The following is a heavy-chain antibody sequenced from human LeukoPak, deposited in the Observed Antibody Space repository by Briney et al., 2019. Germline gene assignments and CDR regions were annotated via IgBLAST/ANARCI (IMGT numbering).Heavy chain of an antibody. V-gene: IGHV4-34*01. J-gene: IGHJ6*03. CDR2: INHSGST. CDR3: AREQRWGYGGNRRYYYYYMDV. D-gene: IGHD4-23*01. Sequence: NPSETLSLTCAVYGGSFSGYYWSWIRQPPGKGLEWIGEINHSGSTNYNPSLKSRVTISVDTSKNQFSLKLSSVTAADTAVYYCAREQRWGYGGNRRYYYYYMDVWGKGTTVTVSS. CDR1: GGSFSGYY.